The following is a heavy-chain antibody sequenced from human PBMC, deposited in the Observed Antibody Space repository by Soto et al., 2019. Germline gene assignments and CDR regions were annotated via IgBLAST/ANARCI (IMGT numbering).Heavy chain of an antibody. D-gene: IGHD3-10*01. CDR1: GFTFSGSA. V-gene: IGHV3-73*01. Sequence: EVQLVESGGGLVQPGGSLKLSCAASGFTFSGSAMHWVRQASGKGLEWVGRIRSKANSYATAYAASVKGRFTISRDDSKNTAYLQMNSLKTEDTAVYYCTIPNNPCHQCGGVPDLYWGQGTLVTVSS. J-gene: IGHJ4*02. CDR3: TIPNNPCHQCGGVPDLY. CDR2: IRSKANSYAT.